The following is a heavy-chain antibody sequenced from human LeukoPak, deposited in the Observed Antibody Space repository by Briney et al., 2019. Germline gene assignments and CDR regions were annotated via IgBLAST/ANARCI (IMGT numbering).Heavy chain of an antibody. CDR3: AREGGRQMVEQDIVVVPAALGYDYYYMDV. Sequence: SGTLSLTCAVSGGSISSSNWWSWVRQPPGKGLEWIGEIYHSGSTNYNPSLKSRVTISVDTSKNQVSLNLRSVTAADTAVYYCAREGGRQMVEQDIVVVPAALGYDYYYMDVWGKGTTVTVSS. J-gene: IGHJ6*03. CDR1: GGSISSSNW. D-gene: IGHD2-2*01. V-gene: IGHV4-4*02. CDR2: IYHSGST.